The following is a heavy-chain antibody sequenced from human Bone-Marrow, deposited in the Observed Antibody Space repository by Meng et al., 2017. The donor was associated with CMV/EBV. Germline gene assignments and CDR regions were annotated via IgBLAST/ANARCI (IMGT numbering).Heavy chain of an antibody. V-gene: IGHV1-18*01. J-gene: IGHJ6*02. CDR2: ISAYNGNT. Sequence: ASVKVSCKASGYTFTSYGISWVRQAPGQGLERMGWISAYNGNTNYAQKLQGRVTMTTDTSTSTAYMELRSLRSDDTAVYYCARDLNYDFWSGYYPLYYYYGMDVWGQGTTVTVSS. CDR3: ARDLNYDFWSGYYPLYYYYGMDV. CDR1: GYTFTSYG. D-gene: IGHD3-3*01.